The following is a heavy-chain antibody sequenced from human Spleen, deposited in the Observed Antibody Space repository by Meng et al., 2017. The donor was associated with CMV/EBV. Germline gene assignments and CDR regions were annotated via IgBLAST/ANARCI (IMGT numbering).Heavy chain of an antibody. Sequence: GGTFSSYAISWVRQAPGQGLEWMGGIIPILGIANYAQKFQGRVTITADKSTSTAYMELSSLRSEDTAVYYCAKASSRFLRAYYFDYWGQGTLVTVSS. D-gene: IGHD3-3*01. CDR2: IIPILGIA. V-gene: IGHV1-69*10. J-gene: IGHJ4*02. CDR3: AKASSRFLRAYYFDY. CDR1: GGTFSSYA.